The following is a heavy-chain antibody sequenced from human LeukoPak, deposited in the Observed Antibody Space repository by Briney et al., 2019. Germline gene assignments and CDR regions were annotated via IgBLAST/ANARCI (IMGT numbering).Heavy chain of an antibody. CDR3: ARDRRIAAPPTYYYMDV. J-gene: IGHJ6*03. Sequence: GASVKVSCKASGYTFTGYYMHWVRQAPGQGLEWMGWINPNSGGTNYAQKFQGRVTMTRDTSISTAYMELSRLRSDDTAVYYCARDRRIAAPPTYYYMDVWGKGTTVTVSS. D-gene: IGHD6-13*01. CDR2: INPNSGGT. CDR1: GYTFTGYY. V-gene: IGHV1-2*02.